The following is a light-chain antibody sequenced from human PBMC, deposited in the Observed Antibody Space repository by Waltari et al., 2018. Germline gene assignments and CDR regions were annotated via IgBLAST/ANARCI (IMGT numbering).Light chain of an antibody. CDR3: QQRSNWPLIT. CDR1: QSVSSY. J-gene: IGKJ5*01. CDR2: DAS. Sequence: EIVLTQSPATLSLSPGERATLSCRASQSVSSYFAWYQQKPGQAPRLLIFDASNRATGIPARCRGSGSGTDFTLTISSREPEDFAVYYCQQRSNWPLITFGQGTRLEIK. V-gene: IGKV3-11*01.